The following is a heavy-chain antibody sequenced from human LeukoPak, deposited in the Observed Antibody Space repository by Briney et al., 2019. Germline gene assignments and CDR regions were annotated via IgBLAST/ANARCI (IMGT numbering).Heavy chain of an antibody. CDR1: GFTFSSYA. V-gene: IGHV3-23*01. J-gene: IGHJ4*02. CDR3: AKDGAELSGSYLL. Sequence: GGPLRLSCAASGFTFSSYAMSWVRQAPGKGLEWVSAISGSGGSTYYADSVKGRFTISRDNSKNTLYLQMNSLRAEDTAVYYCAKDGAELSGSYLLWGQGTLVTVSS. CDR2: ISGSGGST. D-gene: IGHD1-26*01.